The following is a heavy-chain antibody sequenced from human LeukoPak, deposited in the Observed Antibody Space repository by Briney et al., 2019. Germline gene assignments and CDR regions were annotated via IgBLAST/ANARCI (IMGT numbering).Heavy chain of an antibody. CDR2: INTNTGKP. CDR1: GCTFTNYA. D-gene: IGHD3-22*01. CDR3: ARDTTMIEYNWFDP. J-gene: IGHJ5*02. Sequence: ASVKVSCKASGCTFTNYAINWVRQAPGQGLEWMGWINTNTGKPTYAQGFTGRYVFSLDTSVSTTYLQISSLTAEDTAVYFCARDTTMIEYNWFDPWGQGILVTVSS. V-gene: IGHV7-4-1*02.